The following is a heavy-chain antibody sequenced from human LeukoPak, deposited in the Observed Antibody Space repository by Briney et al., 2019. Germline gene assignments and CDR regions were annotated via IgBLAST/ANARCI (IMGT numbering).Heavy chain of an antibody. V-gene: IGHV4-59*08. Sequence: SETLSLTCTVSGGSISTYYWSWIRQPPGKGLEWIGHIYYTGSTNYNPSLKSRVTMSVDTSKKQLSLKLSSVTTADTAVYYCATHRALGDHFDYWGQGTLVTVSS. CDR1: GGSISTYY. CDR3: ATHRALGDHFDY. J-gene: IGHJ4*02. D-gene: IGHD3-16*01. CDR2: IYYTGST.